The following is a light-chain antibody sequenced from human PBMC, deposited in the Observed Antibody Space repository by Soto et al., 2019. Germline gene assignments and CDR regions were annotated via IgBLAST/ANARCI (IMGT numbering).Light chain of an antibody. V-gene: IGKV4-1*01. J-gene: IGKJ4*01. CDR3: QQYYTTPLT. Sequence: DIVMTQSPDSLAVSLGERATINCKSSQTVSYSSNNKNYLAWYQQKPGQPPKLLIHWASTRESGVPDRFSGSGSGADFTLTISSLQAEDVAVYYCQQYYTTPLTFGGGTKVEIK. CDR2: WAS. CDR1: QTVSYSSNNKNY.